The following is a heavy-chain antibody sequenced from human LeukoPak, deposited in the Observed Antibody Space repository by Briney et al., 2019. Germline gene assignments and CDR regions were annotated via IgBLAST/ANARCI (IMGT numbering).Heavy chain of an antibody. J-gene: IGHJ6*02. Sequence: ASVKVSCKASGGTFSSYGISWVRQAPGQGLEWMGRIIPILGIANYGQKFQGRVTITADKSTSTAYMELSSLRSEDTAVYYCARGAGPGSSGWYQGYYYYGMDVWGQGTTVTVSS. D-gene: IGHD6-19*01. CDR3: ARGAGPGSSGWYQGYYYYGMDV. CDR1: GGTFSSYG. V-gene: IGHV1-69*04. CDR2: IIPILGIA.